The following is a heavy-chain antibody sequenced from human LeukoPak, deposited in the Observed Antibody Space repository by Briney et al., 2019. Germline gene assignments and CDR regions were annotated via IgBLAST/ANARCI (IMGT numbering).Heavy chain of an antibody. CDR2: INHSGST. CDR3: ARISTGEYYFDY. CDR1: GGSFSGYY. J-gene: IGHJ4*02. D-gene: IGHD2-2*01. V-gene: IGHV4-34*01. Sequence: SETLSLTCAVYGGSFSGYYWSWIRQPPGKGLEWIGEINHSGSTNYNPSLKSRVTISVDTSKNQFSLKLSSVTAADTAVYYCARISTGEYYFDYWGQGTLVTVSS.